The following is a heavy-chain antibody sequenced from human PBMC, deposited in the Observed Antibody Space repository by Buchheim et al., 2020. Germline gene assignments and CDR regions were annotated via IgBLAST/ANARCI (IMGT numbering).Heavy chain of an antibody. V-gene: IGHV3-33*01. CDR1: GFPFRAHA. J-gene: IGHJ4*01. Sequence: QVQLVESGGGVVQPGRSLRLSCAASGFPFRAHAMHWVRQAPGKGLEWVAAIWNDGSNEYYGDSVKGRFTISRDNSKNTLFLHVSSLRGEDTAVYYCVREGLIFPKYFDFWGQGIL. CDR2: IWNDGSNE. D-gene: IGHD2-21*01. CDR3: VREGLIFPKYFDF.